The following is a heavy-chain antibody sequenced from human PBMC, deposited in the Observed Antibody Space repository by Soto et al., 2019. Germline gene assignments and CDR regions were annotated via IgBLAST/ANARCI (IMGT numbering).Heavy chain of an antibody. CDR2: TYYRSKWYY. D-gene: IGHD1-26*01. V-gene: IGHV6-1*01. CDR3: ARGEQYSGRIFDY. CDR1: GDSVSSNSAG. Sequence: SQTLSLTCAIAGDSVSSNSAGWSWVRQSPSRGLEWLGRTYYRSKWYYEYAVSVRGRITINPDTSKNQYSLQLNSVTPEDTAVYFCARGEQYSGRIFDYWGQGTLVTVSS. J-gene: IGHJ4*01.